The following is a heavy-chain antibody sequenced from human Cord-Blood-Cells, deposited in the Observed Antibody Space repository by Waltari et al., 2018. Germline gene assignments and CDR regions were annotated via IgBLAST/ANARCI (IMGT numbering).Heavy chain of an antibody. D-gene: IGHD1-26*01. CDR2: INHSGST. Sequence: QVPLQQWGAGLLKPSATLSHICAAYGGSFSGSYWSWIRQPPGKGLEWIGEINHSGSTNYNPSLKSRVTISVDTSKNQFSLKLSSVTAADTAVYYCARLPISGSYDYWGQGTLVTVSS. CDR1: GGSFSGSY. J-gene: IGHJ4*02. V-gene: IGHV4-34*01. CDR3: ARLPISGSYDY.